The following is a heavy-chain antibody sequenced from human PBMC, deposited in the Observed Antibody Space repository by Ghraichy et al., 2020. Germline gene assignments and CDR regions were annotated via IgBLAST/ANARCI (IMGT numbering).Heavy chain of an antibody. J-gene: IGHJ4*02. Sequence: ASVKVSCKTSGYTFSDFYLHWVRQAPGQGLEWMGWINPNSGGTKYAQKFQGWVTMTRDTSISTAYMELSGLKSDDTAVYYCARVSRIHYDVFESWGQGTLVTVSS. V-gene: IGHV1-2*04. CDR2: INPNSGGT. CDR3: ARVSRIHYDVFES. D-gene: IGHD3-22*01. CDR1: GYTFSDFY.